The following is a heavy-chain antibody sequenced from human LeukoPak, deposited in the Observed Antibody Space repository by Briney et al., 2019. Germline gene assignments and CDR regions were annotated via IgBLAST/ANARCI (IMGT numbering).Heavy chain of an antibody. Sequence: PSETLSLTCTVSGGSISSYYWSWIRQPAGKGLEWIGRIYTSGSTNYNPSLKSRVTTSVDTSKNQFSLKLSSVTAADTAVYYCAREKTLRMVYATNWFDPWGQGTLVTVSS. CDR1: GGSISSYY. CDR3: AREKTLRMVYATNWFDP. J-gene: IGHJ5*02. CDR2: IYTSGST. V-gene: IGHV4-4*07. D-gene: IGHD2-8*01.